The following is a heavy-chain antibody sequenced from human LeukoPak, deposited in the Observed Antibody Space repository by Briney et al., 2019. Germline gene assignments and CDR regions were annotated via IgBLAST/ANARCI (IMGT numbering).Heavy chain of an antibody. D-gene: IGHD1-26*01. V-gene: IGHV3-23*01. Sequence: GGSLRLSCAASGFTFSSYAMSWVRQAPGKGLEWVSGISASGGSTDYADSVKDRFTISRDSSKNTLYLQMNSLRAEDTAVYYCAKDTRLGVVGATLRGAFDIWGQGTMVTVSS. CDR2: ISASGGST. CDR1: GFTFSSYA. CDR3: AKDTRLGVVGATLRGAFDI. J-gene: IGHJ3*02.